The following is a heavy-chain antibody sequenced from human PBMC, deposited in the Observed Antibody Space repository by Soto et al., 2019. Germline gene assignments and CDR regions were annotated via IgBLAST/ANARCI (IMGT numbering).Heavy chain of an antibody. Sequence: PGGSLRLSCAASGFTFSSYGMHWVRQAPGKGLEWVAVIWYDGSNKYYADSVKGRFTISRDNSKNTLYLQMNSLRAEDTAVYYCSRDRYYGDYDNYYYYGMDVWGQGTTVTVSS. CDR1: GFTFSSYG. CDR2: IWYDGSNK. V-gene: IGHV3-33*01. CDR3: SRDRYYGDYDNYYYYGMDV. J-gene: IGHJ6*02. D-gene: IGHD4-17*01.